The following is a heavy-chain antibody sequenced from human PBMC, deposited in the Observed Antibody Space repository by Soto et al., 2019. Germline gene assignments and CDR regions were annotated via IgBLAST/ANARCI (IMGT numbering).Heavy chain of an antibody. CDR3: AKDTAVSGTFVVTFDS. CDR2: ISGSGGSA. D-gene: IGHD6-19*01. Sequence: EVQLVESGGGLVQPGGSLRRSCAASGFTFRSYAMSWVRQAPGKGLEWVSSISGSGGSAFYVDSVKGRFTISRDNSKNTLQLQMNSLRADDTAIYYCAKDTAVSGTFVVTFDSWGQGSLVTVSS. J-gene: IGHJ4*02. CDR1: GFTFRSYA. V-gene: IGHV3-23*04.